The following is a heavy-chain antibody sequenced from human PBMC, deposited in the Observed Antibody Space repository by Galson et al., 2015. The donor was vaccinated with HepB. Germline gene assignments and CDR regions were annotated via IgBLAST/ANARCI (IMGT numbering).Heavy chain of an antibody. CDR1: GFTXXXFG. V-gene: IGHV3-33*08. D-gene: IGHD2-2*01. CDR2: IWYDGVNK. CDR3: ARDPEIGYCSGTTCSYFDY. Sequence: SLRLSCAASGFTXXXFGIHWVRKAPGKGLEWVAVIWYDGVNKYLADSVKXRFTISRDNSKSTVDLQMNSLRGEDTAVYYCARDPEIGYCSGTTCSYFDYWGQGXLVTVSA. J-gene: IGHJ4*02.